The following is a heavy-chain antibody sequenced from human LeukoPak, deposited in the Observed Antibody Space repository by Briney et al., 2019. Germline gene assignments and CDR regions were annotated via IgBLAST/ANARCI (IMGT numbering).Heavy chain of an antibody. J-gene: IGHJ6*03. CDR1: GFTLSTYY. Sequence: GGSLRLSCAASGFTLSTYYMQWVRQGPGKELVWLARIDPDGSRTSYADSVKGRFTISRDNGKKTLHLQMSSLRAEDTGVYYCASTPRYMDVWGKGTTVTVSS. CDR3: ASTPRYMDV. CDR2: IDPDGSRT. V-gene: IGHV3-74*01.